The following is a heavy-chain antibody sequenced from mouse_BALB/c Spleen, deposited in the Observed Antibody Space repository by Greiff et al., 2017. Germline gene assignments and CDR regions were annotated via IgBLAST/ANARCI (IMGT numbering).Heavy chain of an antibody. D-gene: IGHD2-1*01. CDR1: GYAFTNYL. Sequence: VKLMESGAELVRPGTSVKVSCKASGYAFTNYLIEWVKQRPGQGLEWIGVINPGSGGTNYNEKFKGKATLTADKSSSTAYMQLSSLTSDDSAVYFCARGDGNYEYFDVWGAGTTVTVSS. J-gene: IGHJ1*01. V-gene: IGHV1-54*01. CDR3: ARGDGNYEYFDV. CDR2: INPGSGGT.